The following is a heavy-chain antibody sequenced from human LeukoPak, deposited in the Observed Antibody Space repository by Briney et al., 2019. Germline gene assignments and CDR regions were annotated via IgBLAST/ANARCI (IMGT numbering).Heavy chain of an antibody. J-gene: IGHJ4*02. CDR2: IYSDGNT. D-gene: IGHD3-10*01. V-gene: IGHV3-66*01. CDR3: ARYYGSGSYYTDY. Sequence: GGSLRLSCAVSGFTVSNNYITWVRQAPGKGLEWVSAIYSDGNTYYADSVKARFTISRDNSKNTVYLQMNSLRAEDTAVYYCARYYGSGSYYTDYWGQGTLVTVSS. CDR1: GFTVSNNY.